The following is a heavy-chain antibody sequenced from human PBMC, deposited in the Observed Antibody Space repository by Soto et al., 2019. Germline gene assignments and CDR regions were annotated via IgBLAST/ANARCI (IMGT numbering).Heavy chain of an antibody. V-gene: IGHV4-34*01. J-gene: IGHJ5*02. Sequence: SETLSLTCAVYGGSFSGYYWSWIRQPPGKGLEWIGEINHSGSTNYNPSLKSRVTISVDTSKNQFSLKLSSVTAADTAVYYCARGRGRVGSVVVVAATTWFDPWGQGTLVTVSS. CDR1: GGSFSGYY. CDR3: ARGRGRVGSVVVVAATTWFDP. CDR2: INHSGST. D-gene: IGHD2-15*01.